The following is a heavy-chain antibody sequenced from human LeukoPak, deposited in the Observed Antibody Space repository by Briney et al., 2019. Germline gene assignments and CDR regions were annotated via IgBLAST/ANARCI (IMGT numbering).Heavy chain of an antibody. D-gene: IGHD6-19*01. V-gene: IGHV1-2*02. CDR1: GYTFTGYY. Sequence: AASVKVSCKASGYTFTGYYMHWVRQAPGQGLEWMGWINPNSGGTNYAQKFQGRVTMTRDTSISTAHMELSRLRSDDTAVYYCARVGSSGWDSIDYWGQGTLVTVSS. CDR3: ARVGSSGWDSIDY. CDR2: INPNSGGT. J-gene: IGHJ4*02.